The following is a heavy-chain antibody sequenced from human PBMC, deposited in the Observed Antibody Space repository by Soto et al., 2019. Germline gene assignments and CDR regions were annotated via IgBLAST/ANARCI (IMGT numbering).Heavy chain of an antibody. Sequence: QVQLVESGGGVVQPGRSLRLSCAASGFTFSSYGMHWVRQAPGKGLEWVAVIWYDGSNKYYAGSVKGRFTISRDNSKNTLYLQMNSLRAEDTAVYYCARAWADRTPIAYWGQGTLVTVSS. V-gene: IGHV3-33*01. CDR3: ARAWADRTPIAY. CDR2: IWYDGSNK. CDR1: GFTFSSYG. D-gene: IGHD1-26*01. J-gene: IGHJ4*02.